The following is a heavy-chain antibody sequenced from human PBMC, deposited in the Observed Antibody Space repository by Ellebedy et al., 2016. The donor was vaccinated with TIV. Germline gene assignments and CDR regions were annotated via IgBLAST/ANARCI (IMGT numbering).Heavy chain of an antibody. CDR1: GGSISSGGYY. CDR3: ARDYSGYSGSFDY. V-gene: IGHV4-31*03. CDR2: IYYSGST. D-gene: IGHD5-12*01. J-gene: IGHJ4*02. Sequence: SETLSLTXTVSGGSISSGGYYWSWIRQHPGKGLEWIGYIYYSGSTYYNPSLKSRVTISVDTSKNQFSLKLSSVTAADTAVYYCARDYSGYSGSFDYWGQGTLVTVSS.